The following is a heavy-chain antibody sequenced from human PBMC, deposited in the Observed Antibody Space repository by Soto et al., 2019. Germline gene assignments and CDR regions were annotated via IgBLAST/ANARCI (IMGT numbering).Heavy chain of an antibody. V-gene: IGHV3-30*03. D-gene: IGHD1-26*01. J-gene: IGHJ3*02. CDR2: ISIDKYRQ. CDR1: GFSFSSSD. CDR3: VRGPTSGAFDI. Sequence: QVQLMESGGGVVQPGRSLRLSCAASGFSFSSSDIHWVRQAPGKGPEWVAHISIDKYRQYYADPVKGRFTGSRDNSKNTVYLQMTSLRPADTDVYYCVRGPTSGAFDIWGHGTMVTVSS.